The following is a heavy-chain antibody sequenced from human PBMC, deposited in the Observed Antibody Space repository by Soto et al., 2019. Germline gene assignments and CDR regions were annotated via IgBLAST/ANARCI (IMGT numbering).Heavy chain of an antibody. V-gene: IGHV1-2*02. Sequence: ASVKVSCKASGYTFTGYYMHWVRQAPGQGLEWMGWINPNSGGTNNAQKFQGRVTMTRDTSISTVYLELSRLRSDDTAVYYCARGGRRLRLPMYGLDVWGQGTKVTV. CDR2: INPNSGGT. CDR3: ARGGRRLRLPMYGLDV. D-gene: IGHD4-17*01. J-gene: IGHJ6*02. CDR1: GYTFTGYY.